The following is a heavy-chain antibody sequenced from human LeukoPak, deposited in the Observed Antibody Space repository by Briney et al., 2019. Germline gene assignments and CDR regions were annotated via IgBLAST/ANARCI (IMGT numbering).Heavy chain of an antibody. J-gene: IGHJ4*02. Sequence: SETLSLTCTVSGGSISSYYWSWIRQPPGKGLEWIGYIYYSGSTNYNPSLKSRVTISVDTSKNQFSLKLSSVTAADTAVYYCAGVGGYSYGSFDYWGQGTLVTVFS. CDR3: AGVGGYSYGSFDY. CDR2: IYYSGST. CDR1: GGSISSYY. D-gene: IGHD5-18*01. V-gene: IGHV4-59*01.